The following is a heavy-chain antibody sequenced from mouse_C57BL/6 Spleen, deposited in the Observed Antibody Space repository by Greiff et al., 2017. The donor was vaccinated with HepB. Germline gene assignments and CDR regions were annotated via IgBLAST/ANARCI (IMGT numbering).Heavy chain of an antibody. V-gene: IGHV1-81*01. CDR3: ARSGYSNYLDY. Sequence: VQLQESGAELARPGASVKLSCKASGYTFTSYGISWVKQRTGQGLEWIGEIYPRSGNTYYNEKFKGKATLTADKSSSTAYMKLRSLTSEDSAVYFCARSGYSNYLDYWGQGTTLTVSS. D-gene: IGHD2-5*01. J-gene: IGHJ2*01. CDR1: GYTFTSYG. CDR2: IYPRSGNT.